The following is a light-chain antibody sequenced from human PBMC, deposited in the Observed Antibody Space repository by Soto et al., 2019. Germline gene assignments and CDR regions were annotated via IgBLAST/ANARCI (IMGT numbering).Light chain of an antibody. CDR1: SSDVGGYNR. V-gene: IGLV2-14*01. Sequence: QSALTQPASVYGSPGQSITISCTGTSSDVGGYNRVSWYRQEPGKAPKLMIYGVNSRPSGVSNRFSGSRSGNTVSLTISGLQPEDEADYYCSSYTSSSTYVFGTGTKLTVL. J-gene: IGLJ1*01. CDR3: SSYTSSSTYV. CDR2: GVN.